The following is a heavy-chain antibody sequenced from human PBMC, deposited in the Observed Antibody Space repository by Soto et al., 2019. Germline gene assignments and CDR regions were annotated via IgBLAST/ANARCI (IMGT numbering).Heavy chain of an antibody. D-gene: IGHD3-3*01. V-gene: IGHV3-33*01. J-gene: IGHJ6*02. CDR3: ARDASYYSLWSGYYPSRNGMDV. CDR1: GFTFSSFG. CDR2: IWYDGSKK. Sequence: PGGSLRLSCAASGFTFSSFGMHWVRQAPGKGLEWVSLIWYDGSKKSYGDSVKGRFTISRDNSRNTVYLQMNNLRADDTAVYYCARDASYYSLWSGYYPSRNGMDVWGQGTTVTVSS.